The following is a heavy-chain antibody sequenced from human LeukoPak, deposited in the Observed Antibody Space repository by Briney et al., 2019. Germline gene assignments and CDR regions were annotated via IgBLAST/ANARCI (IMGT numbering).Heavy chain of an antibody. Sequence: GGSLRLSCAASGFTFSSYAMHWVRQAPGKGLEWVAVISYDGSNKYYADSVKGRFTISRDNSKNSLYLQMDSLRAEDTAVYYCARALWGYCSSTSCYGVWSDPWGQGTLVTVSS. D-gene: IGHD2-2*01. V-gene: IGHV3-30*04. J-gene: IGHJ5*02. CDR3: ARALWGYCSSTSCYGVWSDP. CDR2: ISYDGSNK. CDR1: GFTFSSYA.